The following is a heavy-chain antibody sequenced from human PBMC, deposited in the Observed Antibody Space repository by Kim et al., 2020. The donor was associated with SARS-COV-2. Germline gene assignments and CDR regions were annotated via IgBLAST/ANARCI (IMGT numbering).Heavy chain of an antibody. D-gene: IGHD2-2*02. CDR3: ARVDIVVVPAAIYYYGMDV. J-gene: IGHJ6*02. CDR2: INHSGST. CDR1: GGSFSGYY. Sequence: SETLSLTCAVYGGSFSGYYWSWIRQPPGKGLEWIGEINHSGSTNYNPSLKSRVTISVDTSKNQFSLKLSSVTAADTAVYYCARVDIVVVPAAIYYYGMDVWGQGTTVTVSS. V-gene: IGHV4-34*01.